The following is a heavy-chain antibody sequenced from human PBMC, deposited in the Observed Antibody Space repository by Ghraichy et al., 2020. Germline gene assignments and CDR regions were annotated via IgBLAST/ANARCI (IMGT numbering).Heavy chain of an antibody. CDR1: GFTFSSYS. V-gene: IGHV3-23*01. Sequence: GGSLRLSCAASGFTFSSYSMSWVRQAPGKGLEWVAAISGSGGSTYYADSVKGRFTISRDNSKNTLYLQMNSLRAEDTAVYYCANQASYPVAYWGQGTLVTVSS. CDR3: ANQASYPVAY. D-gene: IGHD1-26*01. J-gene: IGHJ4*02. CDR2: ISGSGGST.